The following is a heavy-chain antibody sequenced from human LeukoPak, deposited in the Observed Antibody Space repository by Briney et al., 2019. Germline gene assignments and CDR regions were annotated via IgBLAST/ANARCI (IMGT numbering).Heavy chain of an antibody. CDR2: IIPIFGKA. Sequence: SVKVSCKASGGTFSRYAISWVRQAPGQGLEWMGGIIPIFGKANYAQKFQGRVTITTDDSTSTAYMELSSLRSEDTAVYYCARDGGSSSSWHYYYYMDVWGKGTTVTVSS. J-gene: IGHJ6*03. D-gene: IGHD6-6*01. CDR3: ARDGGSSSSWHYYYYMDV. CDR1: GGTFSRYA. V-gene: IGHV1-69*05.